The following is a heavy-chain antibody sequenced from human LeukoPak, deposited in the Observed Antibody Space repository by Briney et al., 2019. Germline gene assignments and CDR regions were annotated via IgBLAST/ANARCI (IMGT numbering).Heavy chain of an antibody. D-gene: IGHD1-26*01. CDR1: GFTFSSYG. CDR2: ISYDGSNK. V-gene: IGHV3-30*18. J-gene: IGHJ4*02. CDR3: AKNGACGSCFDY. Sequence: PGGSLRLSCAASGFTFSSYGMHWVRQAPGKGLEWVAVISYDGSNKYYADSLKGRFTISRDNSKSTLYLQMNSLRAEDTAVYYCAKNGACGSCFDYWGQGTLVTVSS.